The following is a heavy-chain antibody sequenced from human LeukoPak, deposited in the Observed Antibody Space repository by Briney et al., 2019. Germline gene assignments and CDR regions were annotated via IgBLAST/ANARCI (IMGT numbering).Heavy chain of an antibody. J-gene: IGHJ6*03. D-gene: IGHD1-14*01. V-gene: IGHV1-2*02. CDR1: GYTFTGYY. CDR3: ARAGLRAPDYYYHYYYMDV. Sequence: ASVKVSCKASGYTFTGYYMHWVRQAPGQGLEWMGWINPNSGGTNYAQKFQGRVTMTRDTSISTAYMELSRLRSDDTAVYYCARAGLRAPDYYYHYYYMDVWGKGTTVTVSS. CDR2: INPNSGGT.